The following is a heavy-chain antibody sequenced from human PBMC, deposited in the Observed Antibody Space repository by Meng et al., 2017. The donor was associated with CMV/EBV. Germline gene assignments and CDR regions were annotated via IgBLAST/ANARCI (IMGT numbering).Heavy chain of an antibody. D-gene: IGHD1-1*01. CDR3: AGNWNGSGNWFDP. CDR2: IYHSGST. CDR1: GGSISSSNW. V-gene: IGHV4-4*02. Sequence: GSLRLSCAVSGGSISSSNWWSWVRQPPGKGLEWIGEIYHSGSTNYNPSLKSRVTISVDKSKNQFSLKLSSVTAADTAVYYCAGNWNGSGNWFDPWGQGTLVTVSS. J-gene: IGHJ5*02.